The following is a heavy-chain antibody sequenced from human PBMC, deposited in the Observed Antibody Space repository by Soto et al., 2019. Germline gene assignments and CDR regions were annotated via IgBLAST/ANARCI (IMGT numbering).Heavy chain of an antibody. CDR2: IYASGST. CDR3: ARSAIPRGGWFRP. V-gene: IGHV4-4*07. Sequence: QVHLQEPGPRLVRPSETLSLTCNVSDDSLSTYYWSWLRQPAGKGLEWIGRIYASGSTNYNPSLKGRVRMSVDTSKKQFSLRMISVTAADTAMYYCARSAIPRGGWFRPWGQGVLVTVSS. CDR1: DDSLSTYY. J-gene: IGHJ5*02. D-gene: IGHD2-21*01.